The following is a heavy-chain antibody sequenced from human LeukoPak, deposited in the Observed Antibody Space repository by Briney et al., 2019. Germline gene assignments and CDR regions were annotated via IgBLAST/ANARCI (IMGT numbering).Heavy chain of an antibody. CDR2: ISGSGGST. J-gene: IGHJ6*02. CDR3: AKGLRPYYYDSSGSDSYYYYYYGMDV. Sequence: GGSLRLSCAASGFTFSSYAMSWVRQAPGKGLEWVSAISGSGGSTYYADSVKGRFTISRDNSKNTLYLQMNSLRAEDTAVYYCAKGLRPYYYDSSGSDSYYYYYYGMDVWGQGTTVTVSS. CDR1: GFTFSSYA. V-gene: IGHV3-23*01. D-gene: IGHD3-22*01.